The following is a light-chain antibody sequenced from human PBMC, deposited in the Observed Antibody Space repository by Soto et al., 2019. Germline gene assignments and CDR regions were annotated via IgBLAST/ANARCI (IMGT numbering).Light chain of an antibody. J-gene: IGKJ2*01. CDR2: AAS. Sequence: DIQMTQSPSSLSASVGDRVTITCRASQSISNSLNWYQQKPGNAPKVLIYAASNLQSGVPSKFSGSGSGTDFTLTINSLQPEDFAIYYCQQSSTTPDTFGQGTKLEIK. CDR3: QQSSTTPDT. CDR1: QSISNS. V-gene: IGKV1-39*01.